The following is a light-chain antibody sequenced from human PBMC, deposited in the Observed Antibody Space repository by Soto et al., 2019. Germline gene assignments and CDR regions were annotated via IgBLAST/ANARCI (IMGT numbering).Light chain of an antibody. V-gene: IGLV2-8*01. Sequence: QSALTQPPSASGSRGQSVTISCTGTKNDIGVYDFVSWYQHHPGKAPRLIIYEVVQRPSGVPDRFSGSKSGNRASLTVSGLQAADEADYFCKASAGSNTYVFGSGTRSPS. CDR3: KASAGSNTYV. CDR1: KNDIGVYDF. CDR2: EVV. J-gene: IGLJ1*01.